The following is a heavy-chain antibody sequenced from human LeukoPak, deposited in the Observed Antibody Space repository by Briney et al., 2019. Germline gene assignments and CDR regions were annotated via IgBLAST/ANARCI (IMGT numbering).Heavy chain of an antibody. J-gene: IGHJ6*02. CDR1: GGSISSGGYY. CDR2: TYYSGST. V-gene: IGHV4-31*03. Sequence: PSETLSLTCTVSGGSISSGGYYWSWIRQHPGKGLEWIGYTYYSGSTYYNPSLKSRVTISVDTSKNQFSLKLSSVTAADTAVYYCARDYPGYYYGMDVWGQGTTVTVSS. D-gene: IGHD3-10*01. CDR3: ARDYPGYYYGMDV.